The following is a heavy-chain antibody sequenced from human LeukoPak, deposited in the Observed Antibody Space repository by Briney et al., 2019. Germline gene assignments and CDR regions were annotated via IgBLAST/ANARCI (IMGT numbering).Heavy chain of an antibody. CDR2: INHRGST. J-gene: IGHJ4*02. V-gene: IGHV4-34*01. CDR1: GGSFSGYY. CDR3: ARVGYCGGDCYPFDY. Sequence: PSETLSLTCAVYGGSFSGYYWSWLRQPPGKGLEWIGEINHRGSTNYNPSLKSRVTISVDTSRNSFSLELSSGTAADTAVYYCARVGYCGGDCYPFDYWGQGTLTAVSS. D-gene: IGHD2-21*02.